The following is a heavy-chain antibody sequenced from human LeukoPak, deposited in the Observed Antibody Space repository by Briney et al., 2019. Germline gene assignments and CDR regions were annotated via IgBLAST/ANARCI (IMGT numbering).Heavy chain of an antibody. J-gene: IGHJ4*02. D-gene: IGHD4-17*01. CDR3: ANIYGDYGGDY. Sequence: GGSLRLSCAASGFTFSSYAMSWVRQAPGKGLEWVSAISGSGGNTYYADSVKGRFTISRDNSKSTLYLQMNSLRAEDTAVYYCANIYGDYGGDYWGQGTLVTVSS. CDR1: GFTFSSYA. CDR2: ISGSGGNT. V-gene: IGHV3-23*01.